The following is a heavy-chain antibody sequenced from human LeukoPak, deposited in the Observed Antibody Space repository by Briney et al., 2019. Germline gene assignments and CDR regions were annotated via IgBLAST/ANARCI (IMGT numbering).Heavy chain of an antibody. CDR3: ARLLDVLLWFGELRRWFDP. D-gene: IGHD3-10*01. CDR2: MNPNSGNT. V-gene: IGHV1-8*02. J-gene: IGHJ5*02. Sequence: EASVKVSCKASGGTFSSYAISWVRQATGQGLEWMGWMNPNSGNTGYAQKFQGRVTMTRNTSISTAYMELSSLRSEDTAVYYCARLLDVLLWFGELRRWFDPWGQGTLVTVSS. CDR1: GGTFSSYA.